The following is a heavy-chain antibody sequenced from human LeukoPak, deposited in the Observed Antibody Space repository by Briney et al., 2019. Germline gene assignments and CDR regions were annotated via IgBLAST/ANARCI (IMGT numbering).Heavy chain of an antibody. Sequence: PGRSLRLSCAASGFTFDDYAMHWVRQAPGKGLEWVSGVSWNSGSIGYADSVKGRFTISRDNAKNSLYLQMNSLRAEDTALYYCAKSRTAAVAGGFDYWGQGTLVTVSS. J-gene: IGHJ4*02. CDR3: AKSRTAAVAGGFDY. D-gene: IGHD6-19*01. V-gene: IGHV3-9*01. CDR1: GFTFDDYA. CDR2: VSWNSGSI.